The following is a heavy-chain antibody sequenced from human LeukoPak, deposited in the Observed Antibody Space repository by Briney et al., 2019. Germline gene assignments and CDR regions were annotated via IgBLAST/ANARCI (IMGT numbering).Heavy chain of an antibody. V-gene: IGHV3-30*02. CDR1: GFTFSSYG. CDR3: AKDQKLRGYSYGSDY. CDR2: IRYDGSNK. Sequence: GGSRSLSCAASGFTFSSYGMNWFRKAPAKGLEWVAFIRYDGSNKYYADSVKGRFTISRDNSKNTLYLQMNSLRAEDTAVYYCAKDQKLRGYSYGSDYWGQGTLVTVSS. D-gene: IGHD5-18*01. J-gene: IGHJ4*02.